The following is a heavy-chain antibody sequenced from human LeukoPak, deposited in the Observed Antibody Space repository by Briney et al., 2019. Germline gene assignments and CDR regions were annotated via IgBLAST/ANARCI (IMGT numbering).Heavy chain of an antibody. D-gene: IGHD3-10*02. CDR1: GGTFSSYA. CDR3: ARVSSGSYYGGFDY. Sequence: GASVKVSCKASGGTFSSYAISWVRQAPGQGLEWMGGIIPIFGTANYAQKFQGRVTITTDESTSTAYMELSSLRSEDTAVYSCARVSSGSYYGGFDYWGQGTLVTVSS. V-gene: IGHV1-69*05. CDR2: IIPIFGTA. J-gene: IGHJ4*02.